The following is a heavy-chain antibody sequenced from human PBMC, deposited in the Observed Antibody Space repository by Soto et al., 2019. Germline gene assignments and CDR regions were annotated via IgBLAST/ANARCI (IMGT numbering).Heavy chain of an antibody. D-gene: IGHD3-16*01. V-gene: IGHV1-18*04. CDR1: GYTFTNHG. CDR2: VSGYNDKT. Sequence: QVQLVQSGAELKKPGASVKVSCKASGYTFTNHGISWVRQAPGQGLEWVGWVSGYNDKTKSAQKFQGRVAMTTDTSMSTAYMELRRLRSDDTSVYYCARDFYPLAYFFDYWGQGTLVTVSS. CDR3: ARDFYPLAYFFDY. J-gene: IGHJ4*02.